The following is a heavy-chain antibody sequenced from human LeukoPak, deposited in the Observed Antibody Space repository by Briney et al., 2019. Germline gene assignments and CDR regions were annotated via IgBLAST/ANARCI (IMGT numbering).Heavy chain of an antibody. Sequence: GGSLRLSCAASGFTFSNYWMSWVRQAPGKGLEWVANMSQDGGGKYYVDSVKGRFTISRDNTKNSLYLQMNSLGVEDTAVYYCARDGYIDSCDYWGRGTLVTVSS. J-gene: IGHJ4*02. CDR3: ARDGYIDSCDY. V-gene: IGHV3-7*01. CDR2: MSQDGGGK. CDR1: GFTFSNYW. D-gene: IGHD3-22*01.